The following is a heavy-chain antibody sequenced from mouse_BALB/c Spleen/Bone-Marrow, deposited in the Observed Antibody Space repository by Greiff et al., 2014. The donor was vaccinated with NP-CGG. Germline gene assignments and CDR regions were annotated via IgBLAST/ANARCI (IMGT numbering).Heavy chain of an antibody. CDR3: AKGGYGSSYVRYYAMDY. D-gene: IGHD1-1*01. J-gene: IGHJ4*01. CDR1: GYTFTDYY. V-gene: IGHV1-77*01. Sequence: VQLQQSGAELARPGASVKLSCKASGYTFTDYYINWVKQRTGRGLEWIGEIYPGSGNTYYNEKFKGKATLTADKSSSTAYMQLSSLTSEDSAVYFCAKGGYGSSYVRYYAMDYWGQGTSVTVSS. CDR2: IYPGSGNT.